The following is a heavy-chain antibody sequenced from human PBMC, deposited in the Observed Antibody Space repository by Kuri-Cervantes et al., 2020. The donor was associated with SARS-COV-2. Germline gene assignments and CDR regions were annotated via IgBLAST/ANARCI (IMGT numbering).Heavy chain of an antibody. Sequence: SETLSLTCTVSGGSISSSSYYWGWIRQPPGKGLEWIGSIYYSGSTYYNPSLKSRVTISVDTSKNQFSPKLSSVTAADTAVYYCARRGGSYYFWFDPWGQGTLVTVSS. D-gene: IGHD1-26*01. CDR2: IYYSGST. CDR1: GGSISSSSYY. J-gene: IGHJ5*02. V-gene: IGHV4-39*01. CDR3: ARRGGSYYFWFDP.